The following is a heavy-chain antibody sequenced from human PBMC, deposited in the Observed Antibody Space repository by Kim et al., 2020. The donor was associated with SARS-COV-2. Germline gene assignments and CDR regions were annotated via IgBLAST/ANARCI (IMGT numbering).Heavy chain of an antibody. CDR1: GGSISSSNW. CDR3: ARAAAGTIHYYFDY. J-gene: IGHJ4*02. CDR2: IYHSGST. Sequence: SETLSLTCAVSGGSISSSNWWSWVRQPPGKGLEWIGEIYHSGSTNYNPSLKSRVTISVDKSKNQFSLKLSSVTAADTAVYYCARAAAGTIHYYFDYWGQGTLVTVSS. V-gene: IGHV4-4*02. D-gene: IGHD6-13*01.